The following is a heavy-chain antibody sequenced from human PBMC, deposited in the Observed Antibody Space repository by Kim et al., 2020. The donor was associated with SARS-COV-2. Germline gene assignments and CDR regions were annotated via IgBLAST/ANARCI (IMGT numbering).Heavy chain of an antibody. D-gene: IGHD4-17*01. J-gene: IGHJ5*02. CDR3: ARDRGFEYGDYEA. V-gene: IGHV1-69*01. Sequence: YAQKFQGRVTITADESTSTAYMELSSLRSEDTAVYYCARDRGFEYGDYEAWGQGTLVTVSS.